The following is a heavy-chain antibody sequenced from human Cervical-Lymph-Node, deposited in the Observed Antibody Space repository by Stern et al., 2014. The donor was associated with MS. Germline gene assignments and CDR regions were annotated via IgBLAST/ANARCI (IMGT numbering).Heavy chain of an antibody. CDR1: GYTFTGYY. CDR3: ARESPSSATTVTSLNGMDV. V-gene: IGHV1-2*06. Sequence: QMQLVQSGAEVKKPGASVKVSCKASGYTFTGYYMHWVRQAPGQGLEWMGRINPNSGGTNYAQKFQGRVTMTRDTSISTADMELSRLRSDDTAVYYCARESPSSATTVTSLNGMDVWGQGTTVTVSS. CDR2: INPNSGGT. D-gene: IGHD4-11*01. J-gene: IGHJ6*02.